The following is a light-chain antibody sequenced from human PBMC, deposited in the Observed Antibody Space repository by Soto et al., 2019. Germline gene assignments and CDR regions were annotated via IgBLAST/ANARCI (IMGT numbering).Light chain of an antibody. Sequence: EIVITQSPATLSVSPGGRATLSCRASQSISDTLAWYPQKPGQAPRLLIHGASTRATGFPARFSGSGSGTEFTLTISSLQSEDFAVDYCQQYNYWTGTFGHGTKVDIK. J-gene: IGKJ1*01. CDR2: GAS. CDR1: QSISDT. CDR3: QQYNYWTGT. V-gene: IGKV3-15*01.